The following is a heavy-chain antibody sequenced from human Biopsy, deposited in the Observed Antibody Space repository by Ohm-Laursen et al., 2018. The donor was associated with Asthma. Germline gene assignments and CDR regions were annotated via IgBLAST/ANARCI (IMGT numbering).Heavy chain of an antibody. V-gene: IGHV4-31*03. CDR1: GGAIDSGAYY. Sequence: PSETLSLTCTVSGGAIDSGAYYWSWIRQLPGKGLEWIGYIYYSGSTYYNPSLKSRVTISVDTSQNQFSLNLNSVTAADTAVYYCARDRMPPIIPDPYYYHGIDVWGQGTTVTVSS. CDR2: IYYSGST. D-gene: IGHD2-21*01. CDR3: ARDRMPPIIPDPYYYHGIDV. J-gene: IGHJ6*02.